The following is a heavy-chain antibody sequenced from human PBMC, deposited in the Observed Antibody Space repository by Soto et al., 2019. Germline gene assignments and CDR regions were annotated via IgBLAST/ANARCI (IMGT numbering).Heavy chain of an antibody. D-gene: IGHD6-13*01. J-gene: IGHJ6*02. CDR2: IIPIFGTA. V-gene: IGHV1-69*13. CDR3: ARDYIMREILSRIAAAPSAYYGMDV. Sequence: GASVKVSCKASGGTFSSYAISWVRQAPGQGLEWMGGIIPIFGTANYAQKFQGRVTITADESTSTAYMELSSLRSEDTAVYYCARDYIMREILSRIAAAPSAYYGMDVWGQGTTVTVSS. CDR1: GGTFSSYA.